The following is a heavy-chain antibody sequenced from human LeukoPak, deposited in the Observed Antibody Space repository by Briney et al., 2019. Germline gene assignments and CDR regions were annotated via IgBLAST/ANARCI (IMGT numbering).Heavy chain of an antibody. CDR2: IYHSGNT. J-gene: IGHJ4*02. CDR1: GGSISRGNW. CDR3: AKKAAASAADY. D-gene: IGHD6-13*01. Sequence: SGTLSLTCAVSGGSISRGNWWSWVRQPPGKGXXXIGEIYHSGNTNYNPSLKSRVTISVDKSKNQFSLKLSSVTAADTAVYYCAKKAAASAADYWGQGTLVTVSS. V-gene: IGHV4-4*02.